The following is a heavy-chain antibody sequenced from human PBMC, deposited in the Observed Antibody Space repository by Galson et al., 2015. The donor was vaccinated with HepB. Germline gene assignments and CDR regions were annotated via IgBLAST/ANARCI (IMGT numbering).Heavy chain of an antibody. CDR1: GYTFTGFY. J-gene: IGHJ3*02. V-gene: IGHV1-2*02. D-gene: IGHD1-7*01. CDR3: ARDRTTPCAFDI. Sequence: SVKVSCKASGYTFTGFYMHWVRQAPGQGLEWMGWINPNSGGTNNAQKFQGRVTMTRDTSISTAYMELSRLRSDDTAVYYCARDRTTPCAFDIWGQGTMVTVSS. CDR2: INPNSGGT.